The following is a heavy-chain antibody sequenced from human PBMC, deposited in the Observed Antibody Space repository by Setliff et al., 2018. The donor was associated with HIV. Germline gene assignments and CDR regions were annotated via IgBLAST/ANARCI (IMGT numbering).Heavy chain of an antibody. V-gene: IGHV1-18*01. CDR2: ISPYNGNT. J-gene: IGHJ4*02. CDR3: AIDLMAGSDF. Sequence: ASVKVSCKASGYTFTSYGIPWVRQAPGQGLEWLGWISPYNGNTNYAQKFQDRVTMTKDTSTNTAYMELRSLRSDDPAVDYCAIDLMAGSDFWGQGTPVTVSS. CDR1: GYTFTSYG. D-gene: IGHD2-8*01.